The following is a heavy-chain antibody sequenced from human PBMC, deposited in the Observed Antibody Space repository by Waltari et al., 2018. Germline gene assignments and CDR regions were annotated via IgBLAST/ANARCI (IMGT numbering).Heavy chain of an antibody. Sequence: QVQLVESGGGVVQPGRSLRLSCAASGFTFSSYGMHWVRQAPGKGLEWVAVIWYDGSNKYYADSVKGRFTISRDNSKNTLYLQMNSLRAEDTAVYYCAKGARQYFSDSSGFYLPFDYWGQGTLVTVSS. CDR1: GFTFSSYG. CDR2: IWYDGSNK. D-gene: IGHD3-22*01. V-gene: IGHV3-33*06. CDR3: AKGARQYFSDSSGFYLPFDY. J-gene: IGHJ4*02.